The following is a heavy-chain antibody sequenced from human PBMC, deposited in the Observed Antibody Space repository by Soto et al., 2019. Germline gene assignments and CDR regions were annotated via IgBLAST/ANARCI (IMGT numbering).Heavy chain of an antibody. CDR3: ARRFSSSSFYFDY. Sequence: GGALRVSCASSGFTFRSYAMSWVRQAPGKGLEWVSAISGSGGSTYYADSVKGRFTISRDNSKNTLYLQMSSLRAEDTAVYFCARRFSSSSFYFDYWGQGTLVTV. D-gene: IGHD6-6*01. J-gene: IGHJ4*02. CDR2: ISGSGGST. CDR1: GFTFRSYA. V-gene: IGHV3-23*01.